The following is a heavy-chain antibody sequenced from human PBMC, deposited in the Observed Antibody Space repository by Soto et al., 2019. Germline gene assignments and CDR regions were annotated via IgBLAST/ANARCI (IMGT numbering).Heavy chain of an antibody. V-gene: IGHV1-24*01. J-gene: IGHJ3*02. D-gene: IGHD3-22*01. Sequence: GASVKVSCKVSGYTLTELSMHWVRQAPGKGLEWMGGFDPEDGETIYAQKFQGRVTMTEDTSTDTAYMELSSLRSEDTAVYYCATRRITMIVVANTGAFDIWGQGTTVTVSS. CDR3: ATRRITMIVVANTGAFDI. CDR2: FDPEDGET. CDR1: GYTLTELS.